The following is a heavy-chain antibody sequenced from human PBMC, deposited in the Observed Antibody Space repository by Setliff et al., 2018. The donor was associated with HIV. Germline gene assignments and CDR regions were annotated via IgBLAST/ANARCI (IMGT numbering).Heavy chain of an antibody. D-gene: IGHD7-27*01. J-gene: IGHJ4*02. CDR3: ARGQRDWGSEPYFDY. Sequence: PSETLSLTCAVYGGSLSSFSWTWIRQAPGKGLEWIGEVDHSGNTNYNPSLKSRVTISVDTSKNQFSLKLSSVTAADTAVYYCARGQRDWGSEPYFDYWGQGTLVTVSS. CDR2: VDHSGNT. V-gene: IGHV4-34*01. CDR1: GGSLSSFS.